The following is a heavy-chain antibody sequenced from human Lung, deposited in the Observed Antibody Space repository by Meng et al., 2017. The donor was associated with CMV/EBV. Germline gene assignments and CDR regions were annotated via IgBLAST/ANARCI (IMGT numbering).Heavy chain of an antibody. CDR1: GYTFTSYG. J-gene: IGHJ4*02. Sequence: ASXXVSXKASGYTFTSYGISWVRQAPGQGLEWMGWISTYNDNTNYAQRLQDRVTMTTDTSTSTAYMELRSLRSDDTAVYYCARVSGHLITMILYYFDSWGQGTLVTVSS. CDR3: ARVSGHLITMILYYFDS. V-gene: IGHV1-18*01. D-gene: IGHD3-22*01. CDR2: ISTYNDNT.